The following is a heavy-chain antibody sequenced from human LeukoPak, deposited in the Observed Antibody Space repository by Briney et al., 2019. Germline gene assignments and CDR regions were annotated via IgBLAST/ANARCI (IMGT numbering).Heavy chain of an antibody. J-gene: IGHJ4*02. CDR2: ISSSSSYI. V-gene: IGHV3-21*01. Sequence: GGSLRLSCAASGFTFSSYSMNWVRQAPGKGLEWVSSISSSSSYIYYADSVKGRFTISRDNAKNSLYLQMSSLRAEDTAVYYCARDRKKRVDYWGQGTLVTVSS. CDR1: GFTFSSYS. CDR3: ARDRKKRVDY. D-gene: IGHD1-14*01.